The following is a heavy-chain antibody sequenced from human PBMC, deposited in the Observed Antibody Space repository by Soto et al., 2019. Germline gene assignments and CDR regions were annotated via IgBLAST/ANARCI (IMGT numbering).Heavy chain of an antibody. V-gene: IGHV1-69*01. CDR2: IIPIFGTA. D-gene: IGHD6-13*01. J-gene: IGHJ6*02. CDR1: GGTFSSYA. Sequence: QVQLVQSGAEVKKPGSSVKVSCKASGGTFSSYAISWVRQAPGQGLEWMGGIIPIFGTANYSQKFQGIVTSIADESTSTAYMELRSLRSEDTSVYSCAKSGQQLVYHGMDVWCQDTTVTVSS. CDR3: AKSGQQLVYHGMDV.